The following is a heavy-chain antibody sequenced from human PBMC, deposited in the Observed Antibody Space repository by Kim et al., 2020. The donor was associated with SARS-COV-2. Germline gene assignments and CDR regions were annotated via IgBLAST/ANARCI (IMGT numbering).Heavy chain of an antibody. J-gene: IGHJ3*02. CDR1: RFTFSSYS. Sequence: GGSLRLSCAASRFTFSSYSMNWVRQAPGKGLEWVSYISTSGTTIHYADSVKGRFTISRDNAKNSLYLQMNSLRDEDTAVYYCARDLNNAFDIWGQGTMVNVYS. V-gene: IGHV3-48*02. CDR3: ARDLNNAFDI. CDR2: ISTSGTTI.